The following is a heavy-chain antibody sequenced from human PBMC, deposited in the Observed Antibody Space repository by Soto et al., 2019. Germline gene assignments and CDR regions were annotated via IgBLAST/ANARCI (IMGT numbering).Heavy chain of an antibody. CDR2: IIPIFGTA. J-gene: IGHJ6*02. CDR3: ARENLGSSGWYYYYGMDV. CDR1: GGTFSSYA. Sequence: QVQLVQSGAEVKKPGSSVKVSCKASGGTFSSYAISWVRQAPGQGLEWMGGIIPIFGTANYAQKFQGRVTLTADKSTSTAYMELGSLRSEDTAVYYCARENLGSSGWYYYYGMDVWGQGTTFTVSS. V-gene: IGHV1-69*06. D-gene: IGHD6-25*01.